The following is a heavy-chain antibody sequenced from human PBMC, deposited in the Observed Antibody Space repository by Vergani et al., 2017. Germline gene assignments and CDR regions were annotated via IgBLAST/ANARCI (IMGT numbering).Heavy chain of an antibody. V-gene: IGHV4-38-2*01. J-gene: IGHJ4*02. CDR3: ARLGYSYGPPGYFDY. CDR2: IYHSGST. Sequence: QVQLQESGPGLVKPSETLSLTCAVSGYSISSGYYWGWIRQPPGKGLEWIGSIYHSGSTYYNPSLKSRVTISVDTSKNQFSLKLSSVTAADTAGYYCARLGYSYGPPGYFDYWGQGTLVTVSS. D-gene: IGHD5-18*01. CDR1: GYSISSGYY.